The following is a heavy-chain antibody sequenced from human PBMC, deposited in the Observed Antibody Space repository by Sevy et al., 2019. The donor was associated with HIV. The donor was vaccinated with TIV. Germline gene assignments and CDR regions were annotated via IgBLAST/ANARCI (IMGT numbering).Heavy chain of an antibody. CDR3: VRDMELVDEGTQEFYY. D-gene: IGHD1-7*01. Sequence: ASVKVSCKASGYTFTGYYMHWVRQAPGQGLEWMAWINPNSGGTNYAQKFQGRVTMTRDTSISTAYMELSRLRSDDTALYAYVRDMELVDEGTQEFYYWGQGTLVTVSS. V-gene: IGHV1-2*02. CDR1: GYTFTGYY. CDR2: INPNSGGT. J-gene: IGHJ4*02.